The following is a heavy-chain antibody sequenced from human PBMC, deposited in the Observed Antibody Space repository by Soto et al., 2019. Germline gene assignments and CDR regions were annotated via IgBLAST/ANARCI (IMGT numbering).Heavy chain of an antibody. CDR2: IYYGGST. CDR3: ARHRGSGQWLAPFDY. V-gene: IGHV4-39*01. Sequence: QLQLQESGPGLVKPSETLSLTCTVSGDSISSSSYYWGWIRQPPGKGLEWIGTIYYGGSTYYNPSLKSRVTISIAPSGSHFSLKLSSVTAADTAVYHCARHRGSGQWLAPFDYWGQGTLVTVSS. D-gene: IGHD6-19*01. J-gene: IGHJ4*02. CDR1: GDSISSSSYY.